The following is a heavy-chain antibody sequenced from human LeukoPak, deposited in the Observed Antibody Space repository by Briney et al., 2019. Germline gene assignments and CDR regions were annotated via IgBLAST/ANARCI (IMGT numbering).Heavy chain of an antibody. CDR2: IRYDGSNK. V-gene: IGHV3-30*02. CDR3: ANRPPFYGDYVVDY. D-gene: IGHD4-17*01. CDR1: GFTFSSYG. J-gene: IGHJ4*02. Sequence: QPGGSLRLSCAASGFTFSSYGMHWVRQAPGKGLEWVAFIRYDGSNKYYADSVKGRFTISRDNSKNTLYLQMNSLRAEDTAVYYCANRPPFYGDYVVDYWGQGTLVTVSS.